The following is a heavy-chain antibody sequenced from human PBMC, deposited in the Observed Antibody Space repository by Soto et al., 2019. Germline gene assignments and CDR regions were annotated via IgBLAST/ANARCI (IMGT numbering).Heavy chain of an antibody. V-gene: IGHV4-39*01. CDR3: ARHKALGEQWPLLGY. CDR1: GGSISSSSYY. D-gene: IGHD6-19*01. Sequence: QLQLQESGPGLVKPSETLSLTCTVSGGSISSSSYYWGWIRQPPGKGLEWIGSIYYSGSTYYNPSLKSRVTISVDTSKNQFSLKLSSVTAADTAVYYCARHKALGEQWPLLGYWGQGTLVTVSS. J-gene: IGHJ4*02. CDR2: IYYSGST.